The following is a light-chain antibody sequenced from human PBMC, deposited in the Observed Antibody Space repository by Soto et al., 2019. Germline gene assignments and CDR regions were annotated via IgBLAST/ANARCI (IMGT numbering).Light chain of an antibody. CDR1: QSVSSSY. CDR3: QQYGSSLRT. Sequence: ENVLTQSPGTLSLSPGERATLSYRASQSVSSSYLAWYQQKPGQAPRLLIYGASSRATGIPDRFSGSGSGTDFTLTISRLEPEDFAVYYCQQYGSSLRTFGQGTKVDIK. J-gene: IGKJ1*01. CDR2: GAS. V-gene: IGKV3-20*01.